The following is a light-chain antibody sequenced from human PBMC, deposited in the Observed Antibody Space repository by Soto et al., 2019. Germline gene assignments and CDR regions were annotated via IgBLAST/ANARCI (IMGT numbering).Light chain of an antibody. J-gene: IGKJ1*01. CDR3: QQYNSHLWT. Sequence: DIQMTQSPSTLSASVGDRVTITCRASQSISNWLAWYQQKPGKAPKLLIYQASTLEGGVPSRFTGSGSATEFILTIRSLQPDDFATYYCQQYNSHLWTFGQGTKVEIK. CDR1: QSISNW. V-gene: IGKV1-5*03. CDR2: QAS.